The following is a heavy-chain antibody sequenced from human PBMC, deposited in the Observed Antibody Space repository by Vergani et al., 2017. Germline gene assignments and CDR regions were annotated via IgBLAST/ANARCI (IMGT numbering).Heavy chain of an antibody. Sequence: QVQLQESGPGLVKPPGTLSLTCAVSGGSISSSTWWSWVRQPPGKGLEWIGEISHSGSTNYNPSLKSRVTISLIKVKNQFSLELRSVTAAATAVYYCARAQMGMATNGGWFDYWGQGTLVTVSS. V-gene: IGHV4-4*03. D-gene: IGHD5-24*01. CDR2: ISHSGST. CDR3: ARAQMGMATNGGWFDY. J-gene: IGHJ4*02. CDR1: GGSISSSTW.